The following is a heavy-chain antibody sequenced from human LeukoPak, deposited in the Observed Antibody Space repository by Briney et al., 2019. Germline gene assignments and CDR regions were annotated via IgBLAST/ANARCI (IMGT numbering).Heavy chain of an antibody. V-gene: IGHV3-21*01. Sequence: GGSLRLSCAASGFTFSSYSMNWVRQAPGKGLEWVSSISSSSSYIYYADSVKGRFTISRDNAKNSLYLQMNSLRAEDTAVYYCASAGYYYGSGFDYWGQGTLVTVSS. D-gene: IGHD3-10*01. CDR2: ISSSSSYI. CDR1: GFTFSSYS. CDR3: ASAGYYYGSGFDY. J-gene: IGHJ4*02.